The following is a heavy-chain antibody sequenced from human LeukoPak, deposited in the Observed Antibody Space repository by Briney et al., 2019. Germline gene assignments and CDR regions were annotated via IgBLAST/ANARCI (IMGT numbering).Heavy chain of an antibody. CDR1: GGTFSSHA. CDR3: AMGKALTIFGVVPRGFDP. D-gene: IGHD3-3*01. Sequence: SVKVSCKASGGTFSSHAISWVRQAPGQGLEWMGGIIPIFGTANYAQKFQGRVTITADESTSTAYMELSSLRSEDTAVYYCAMGKALTIFGVVPRGFDPWGQGTLVTVSS. CDR2: IIPIFGTA. V-gene: IGHV1-69*13. J-gene: IGHJ5*02.